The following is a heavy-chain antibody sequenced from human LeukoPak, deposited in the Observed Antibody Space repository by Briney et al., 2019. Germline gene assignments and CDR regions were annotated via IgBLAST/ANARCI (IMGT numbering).Heavy chain of an antibody. J-gene: IGHJ5*02. CDR2: INPNSGGT. Sequence: GASVKVSCKASGYTFTGYYMHWVRQAPGQGLEWMGWINPNSGGTNYAQKFQGRVTMTRDTSTSTAYMELNRLRSDDTAVYYCARDLLGGRGKYFDPWGQGTRVTVSS. V-gene: IGHV1-2*02. CDR3: ARDLLGGRGKYFDP. CDR1: GYTFTGYY. D-gene: IGHD2-15*01.